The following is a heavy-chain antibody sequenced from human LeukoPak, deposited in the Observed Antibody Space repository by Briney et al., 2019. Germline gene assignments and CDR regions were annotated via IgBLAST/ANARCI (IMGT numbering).Heavy chain of an antibody. CDR2: ISWNSGSI. D-gene: IGHD5-12*01. J-gene: IGHJ4*02. V-gene: IGHV3-9*01. CDR3: AKVDSGYDSNYFDY. CDR1: GFTFDDYA. Sequence: PGGSLRLSCAASGFTFDDYAMHWVRQAPGKGLEWVSGISWNSGSIGYADSVKGRFTISRDNAKNSLYLQMNSLRAEDTALYYCAKVDSGYDSNYFDYWGQGTLVTVSS.